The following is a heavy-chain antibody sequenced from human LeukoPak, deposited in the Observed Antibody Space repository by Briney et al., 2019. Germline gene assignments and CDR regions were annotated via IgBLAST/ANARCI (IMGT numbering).Heavy chain of an antibody. CDR2: IITRFNTA. CDR1: GGILSTYA. V-gene: IGHV1-69*06. D-gene: IGHD3-10*01. CDR3: ARHGSGSYYTPPLDF. Sequence: SVKVSCKASGGILSTYAISWVRQAPGPGLEWMGGIITRFNTANYAQKFQGRVTITADISTSTTYMELSSLRFEDAAVYYCARHGSGSYYTPPLDFWGQGTLVTVSS. J-gene: IGHJ4*02.